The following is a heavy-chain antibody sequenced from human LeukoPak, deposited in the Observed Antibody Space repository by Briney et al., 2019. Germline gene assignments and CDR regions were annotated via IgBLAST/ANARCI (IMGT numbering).Heavy chain of an antibody. V-gene: IGHV3-23*01. Sequence: QPGGTLRLSCAASGFTFSSYGMSWVRQAPGKGLQWVSVIIGSGSSTYYADSVKGRFTISRDNSKNTLYLQMNSLRAEDTAVYYCAKLGVVVVAATSDRRGYMDVWGKGTTVTVSS. CDR2: IIGSGSST. D-gene: IGHD2-15*01. CDR3: AKLGVVVVAATSDRRGYMDV. CDR1: GFTFSSYG. J-gene: IGHJ6*03.